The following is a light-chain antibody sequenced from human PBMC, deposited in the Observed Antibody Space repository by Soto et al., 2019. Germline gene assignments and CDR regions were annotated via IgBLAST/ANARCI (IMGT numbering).Light chain of an antibody. J-gene: IGKJ1*01. V-gene: IGKV1-5*01. CDR3: QQYTNTNNPWM. CDR2: DAS. Sequence: DIQVTLSPPTLSAYVHDRVAITCLASQTISTWMAWYQQKPGKAPKLLVYDASTLQSGVASRFSGSGSGTEFTPIISGLQPDDSTTYYCQQYTNTNNPWMFGQGTKVDIK. CDR1: QTISTW.